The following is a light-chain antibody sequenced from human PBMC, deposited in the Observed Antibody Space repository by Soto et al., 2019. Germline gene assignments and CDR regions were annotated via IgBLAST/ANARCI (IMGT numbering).Light chain of an antibody. V-gene: IGKV4-1*01. Sequence: DIVMTQSPDSLAVSLGERATMNCKSSQSVSYFSNNKNYLAWYQQKPGQPPKLLIYWASTRESGVPDRFSGSGSGTDFTLTISSLQAEDVAVYYCQQYYSTPWTFGQGAKVEIK. CDR2: WAS. J-gene: IGKJ1*01. CDR3: QQYYSTPWT. CDR1: QSVSYFSNNKNY.